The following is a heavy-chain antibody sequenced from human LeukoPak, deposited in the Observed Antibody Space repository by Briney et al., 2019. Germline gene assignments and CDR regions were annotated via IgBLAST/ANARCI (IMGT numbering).Heavy chain of an antibody. D-gene: IGHD3-22*01. CDR1: GGSIISSTYY. Sequence: SETLSLTCTVSGGSIISSTYYWGWDRQPPGKGLEWIGSIYYSGTTYYNPSLKSRVTISVDTSRNQFSLKLSSVTAADTAVFHCARHSRGYYDSTGYYYGSHAFDIWGQRTMVTVSS. V-gene: IGHV4-39*01. CDR3: ARHSRGYYDSTGYYYGSHAFDI. J-gene: IGHJ3*02. CDR2: IYYSGTT.